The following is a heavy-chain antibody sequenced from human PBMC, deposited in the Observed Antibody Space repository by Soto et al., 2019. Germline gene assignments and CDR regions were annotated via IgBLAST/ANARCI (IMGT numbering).Heavy chain of an antibody. J-gene: IGHJ4*02. V-gene: IGHV4-4*02. D-gene: IGHD1-26*01. CDR3: ARPPYSASYYYFDQ. CDR1: GGSISSSNW. CDR2: IYHSGHI. Sequence: SETLSLTCGVSGGSISSSNWWNWVRQPPGKGLEWIGEIYHSGHINYNPSLKSRVTVSVDKSKNQFSLNLSSVTASDTAMYYCARPPYSASYYYFDQWGQGTPVTVSS.